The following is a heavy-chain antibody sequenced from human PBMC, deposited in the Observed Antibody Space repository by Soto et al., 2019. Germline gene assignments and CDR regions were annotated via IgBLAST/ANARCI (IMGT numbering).Heavy chain of an antibody. D-gene: IGHD3-3*01. CDR2: ISGSGGST. V-gene: IGHV3-23*01. CDR1: GFTFSSYA. Sequence: EVQLLESGGGLVQPGGSLRLSCAASGFTFSSYAMSWVRQAPGKGLGWVSAISGSGGSTYYADSVKGRFTISRDNSKNTLYLQMNSLRAEDTAVYYCASTPKDYDFWTWAYMDVWGKGTTVTVSS. CDR3: ASTPKDYDFWTWAYMDV. J-gene: IGHJ6*03.